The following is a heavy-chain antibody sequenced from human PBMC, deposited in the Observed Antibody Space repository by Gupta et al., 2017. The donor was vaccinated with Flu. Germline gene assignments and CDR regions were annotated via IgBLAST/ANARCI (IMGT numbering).Heavy chain of an antibody. J-gene: IGHJ4*02. D-gene: IGHD3-3*01. CDR3: VRLQIWSTYYAGDY. CDR2: ISRSGSTT. Sequence: EVHLVESGGGSVQPGGSLRLSCVASEFIFSNYEMNWVRQAPGKGLEWLSYISRSGSTTYYADSVKGRFTISRDNARNSLILQMNSLRVEDTAVYYCVRLQIWSTYYAGDYWGQGTLVTVSS. V-gene: IGHV3-48*03. CDR1: EFIFSNYE.